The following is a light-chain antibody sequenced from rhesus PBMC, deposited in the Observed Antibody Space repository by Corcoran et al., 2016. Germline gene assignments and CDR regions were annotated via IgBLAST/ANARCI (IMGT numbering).Light chain of an antibody. CDR1: QSVSSY. J-gene: IGKJ4*01. CDR3: YQHSSGLT. V-gene: IGKV3-10*01. CDR2: GAS. Sequence: QVILTQSPATLSLSPGERATLSCRASQSVSSYLVWYQQKPGQAPRLLIYGASSRATGIPDRFSGRGSGTDFTLTSSSLEHEDIGVYHCYQHSSGLTFGGGTKVELK.